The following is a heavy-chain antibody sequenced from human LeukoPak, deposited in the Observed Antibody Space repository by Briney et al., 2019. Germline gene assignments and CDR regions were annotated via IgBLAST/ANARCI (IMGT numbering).Heavy chain of an antibody. J-gene: IGHJ4*02. V-gene: IGHV4-4*07. CDR2: NYTSRST. D-gene: IGHD6-19*01. CDR1: GGSISSYY. Sequence: SETLSCTCTGSGGSISSYYWSWIRQPAGNGLEWFGRNYTSRSTNYNPSLKSRVTMSVDTSKNQFSLKLSSVTAADTAVYYCAKHPSVAGTRGGFDYWGQGTLVTVSS. CDR3: AKHPSVAGTRGGFDY.